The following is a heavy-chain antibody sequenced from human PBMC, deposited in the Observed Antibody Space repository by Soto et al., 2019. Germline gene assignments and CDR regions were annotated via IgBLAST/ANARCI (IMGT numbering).Heavy chain of an antibody. CDR1: GFTFSSYA. D-gene: IGHD3-3*01. CDR2: ISDGGEST. J-gene: IGHJ6*02. Sequence: EVQVLESGGGLVEGGGSLRLSCAASGFTFSSYAISWVRQASGKGLEWVSSISDGGESTYYADSVKGRFTISRDNSKDTLFLQMNSLRAEDTAKYHCAKVLYYDFSSFYYYGMDVWGQGTTVTVSS. CDR3: AKVLYYDFSSFYYYGMDV. V-gene: IGHV3-23*01.